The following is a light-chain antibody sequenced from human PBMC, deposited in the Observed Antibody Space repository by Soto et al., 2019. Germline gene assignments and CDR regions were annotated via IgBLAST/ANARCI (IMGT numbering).Light chain of an antibody. CDR2: GNI. Sequence: QSVLTQPPSVSGAPGQRVTISCTGSSSNIGAGYDVHWYLQLPGTAPKLLIYGNINRPSGVPDRFSGSKSGTSASLAITGFQAEDEADYYCQSYDSSLSGVVFGGGTQLTVL. CDR3: QSYDSSLSGVV. J-gene: IGLJ2*01. CDR1: SSNIGAGYD. V-gene: IGLV1-40*01.